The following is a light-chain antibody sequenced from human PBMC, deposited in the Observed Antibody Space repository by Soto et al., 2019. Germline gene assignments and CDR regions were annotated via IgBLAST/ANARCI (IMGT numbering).Light chain of an antibody. CDR2: AAS. V-gene: IGKV1-8*01. Sequence: AIRMTQSPSSFSASTGDRVTITCRASQGISSYLAWYQQKPGKAPKLLIYAASTLQSGVPSRFSGSGSGTDFTLTISCLQSEDFATYYCQQYYSYPPWTFGQGNQVEMK. CDR1: QGISSY. CDR3: QQYYSYPPWT. J-gene: IGKJ1*01.